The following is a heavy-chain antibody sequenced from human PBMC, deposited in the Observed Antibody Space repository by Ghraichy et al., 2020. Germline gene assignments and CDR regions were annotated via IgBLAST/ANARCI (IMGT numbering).Heavy chain of an antibody. V-gene: IGHV1-2*06. Sequence: ASVKVSCKASGYTFTGYYINWVRQAPGQGLEWMGRISPNSGATSYAQKFQGRVTVTRDTSISTAYMELTGLTTDDTAVYYCVKWGGNCSAGRCYHADYWGPGTLVTVSS. CDR3: VKWGGNCSAGRCYHADY. J-gene: IGHJ4*02. CDR1: GYTFTGYY. CDR2: ISPNSGAT. D-gene: IGHD2-15*01.